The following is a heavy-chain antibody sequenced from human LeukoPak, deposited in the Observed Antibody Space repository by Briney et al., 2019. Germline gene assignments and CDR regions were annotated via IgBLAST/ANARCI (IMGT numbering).Heavy chain of an antibody. D-gene: IGHD3-22*01. J-gene: IGHJ4*02. CDR1: GFTFSSYG. V-gene: IGHV3-48*04. Sequence: GGSLRLSCAASGFTFSSYGMSWVRQAPGKGLEWVSYISSSGSTIYYADSVKGRFTISRDNAKNSLYLQMNSLRAEDTAVYYCAKHYYDSSGYYPTFDYWGQGTLVTVSS. CDR2: ISSSGSTI. CDR3: AKHYYDSSGYYPTFDY.